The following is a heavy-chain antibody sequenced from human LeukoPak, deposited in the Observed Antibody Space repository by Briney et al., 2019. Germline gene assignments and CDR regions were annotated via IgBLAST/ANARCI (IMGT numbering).Heavy chain of an antibody. CDR1: GGSISRYY. CDR2: IYYSGST. J-gene: IGHJ5*02. Sequence: SETLSLTCTVSGGSISRYYGSWMPEPPGKGREWSGHIYYSGSTNYNPSLKSRVTISVDTSKNKFSLKLSCVTAADTAVYYCARGGVWFGESKGWFDPWGQGTLVTVSS. V-gene: IGHV4-59*01. D-gene: IGHD3-10*01. CDR3: ARGGVWFGESKGWFDP.